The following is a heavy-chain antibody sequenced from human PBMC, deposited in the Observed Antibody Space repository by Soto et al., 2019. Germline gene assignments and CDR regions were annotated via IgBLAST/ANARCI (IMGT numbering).Heavy chain of an antibody. J-gene: IGHJ4*02. V-gene: IGHV1-18*01. CDR2: ISAYNGNT. CDR1: GYTFTSYG. D-gene: IGHD6-13*01. Sequence: QVQLVQSGAEVKKPGASVRVSCKASGYTFTSYGISWVRQAPGQGLEWMGWISAYNGNTNYAHSLQGRVTMTTDTSTTTPYMELRSLKSDDTAVYYCARVSPSSRAAEPWGQGTLVTVS. CDR3: ARVSPSSRAAEP.